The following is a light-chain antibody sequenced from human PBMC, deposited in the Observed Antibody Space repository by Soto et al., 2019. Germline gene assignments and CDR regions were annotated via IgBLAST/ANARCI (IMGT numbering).Light chain of an antibody. CDR2: DAS. Sequence: DIQMTQSPSSLSPSFGDRVTITCRASRSISDWVAWYQQKTGKAPELLIFDASNLKSGVSSRFSGSGSGTEFTLTISRLQPDDVATYYCLQYSSHSWTFGQGTKV. J-gene: IGKJ1*01. CDR1: RSISDW. CDR3: LQYSSHSWT. V-gene: IGKV1-5*01.